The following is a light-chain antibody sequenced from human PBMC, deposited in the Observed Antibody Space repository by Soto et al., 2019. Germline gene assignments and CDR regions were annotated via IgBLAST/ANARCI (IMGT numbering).Light chain of an antibody. CDR1: SSDVGGYKY. CDR2: EVS. CDR3: SSYAGSNNFV. J-gene: IGLJ3*02. Sequence: QSVLTQPPSASGSPGQSVTISCTGTSSDVGGYKYVSWYQQHPGKAPKLIIYEVSNRHSGVPDRFSGSKPGNTASLPVSGLQDEDEADYYCSSYAGSNNFVYGGGTKLTVL. V-gene: IGLV2-8*01.